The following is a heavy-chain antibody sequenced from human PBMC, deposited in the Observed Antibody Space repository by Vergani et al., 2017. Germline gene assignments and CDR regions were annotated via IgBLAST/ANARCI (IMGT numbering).Heavy chain of an antibody. Sequence: QVQLQESGPGLVQPSETLSLTCTVSGGSISSYYWSWIRQPPGKGLEWIGYIYYSGSTNYNPSLKSRVTISVDTSKNQFSLKLSSVTAADTAVYYCARVVSFGVVRVGWFDPWGQGTLVTVSS. CDR3: ARVVSFGVVRVGWFDP. V-gene: IGHV4-59*01. CDR2: IYYSGST. CDR1: GGSISSYY. D-gene: IGHD3-3*01. J-gene: IGHJ5*02.